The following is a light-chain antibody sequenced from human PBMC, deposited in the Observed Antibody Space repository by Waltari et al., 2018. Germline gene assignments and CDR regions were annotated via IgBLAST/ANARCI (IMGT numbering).Light chain of an antibody. V-gene: IGLV2-14*01. CDR3: ISYTSRTTYV. CDR1: SSDIGGFDY. J-gene: IGLJ1*01. CDR2: NFS. Sequence: QSALTQPASVSGSPGQSITISCTGTSSDIGGFDYVSWYQQHPGKVPMLVIHNFSQRPSVVSDRFAGYKSGTTASLTISGLQAEDEADYYCISYTSRTTYVFGTGTKVTVL.